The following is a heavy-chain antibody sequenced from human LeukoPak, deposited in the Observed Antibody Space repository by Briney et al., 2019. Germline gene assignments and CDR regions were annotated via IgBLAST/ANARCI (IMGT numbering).Heavy chain of an antibody. CDR3: ARIRSRKWGFDY. D-gene: IGHD1-26*01. CDR1: GGSISSYY. J-gene: IGHJ4*02. CDR2: IYYSGST. V-gene: IGHV4-59*12. Sequence: PSETLSLTCTVSGGSISSYYWSWIRQPPGKGLDWIGYIYYSGSTNYNPSLKSRVTISVDTSKNQFSLKLSSVTAADTAVYYCARIRSRKWGFDYWGQGTLVTVSS.